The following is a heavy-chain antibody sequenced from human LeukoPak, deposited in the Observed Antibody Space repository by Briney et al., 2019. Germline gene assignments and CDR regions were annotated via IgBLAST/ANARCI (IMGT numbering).Heavy chain of an antibody. V-gene: IGHV3-23*01. Sequence: GGSLRLSCAASGFTLSSHAMSWVSQVPGKGLEWGASISGGGDSPYNVASVKGRLTISRDNSKDTLYLQMNTLRAEDTAIYYCAKRLHISNWYPAFHPWGQGTLVTVSS. CDR1: GFTLSSHA. CDR2: ISGGGDSP. J-gene: IGHJ5*02. CDR3: AKRLHISNWYPAFHP. D-gene: IGHD6-13*01.